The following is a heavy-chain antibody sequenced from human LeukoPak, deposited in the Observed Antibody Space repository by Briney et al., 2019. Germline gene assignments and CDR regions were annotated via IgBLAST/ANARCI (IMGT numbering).Heavy chain of an antibody. Sequence: SETLSLTCAVSGGSISSSNWWSWVRQPPGKGLEWIGEIYHSGSTNYNPSLKSRVTISVDKSKNQFSLKLSSVTAADTAVYYCAREGPQTHDSRGGFDSWGQGTLVTVSS. CDR1: GGSISSSNW. V-gene: IGHV4-4*02. CDR2: IYHSGST. J-gene: IGHJ4*02. CDR3: AREGPQTHDSRGGFDS. D-gene: IGHD4-23*01.